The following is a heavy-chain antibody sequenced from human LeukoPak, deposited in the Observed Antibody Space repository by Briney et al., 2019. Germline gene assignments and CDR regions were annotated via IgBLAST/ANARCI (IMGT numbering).Heavy chain of an antibody. CDR1: GYTVTGYY. J-gene: IGHJ5*02. D-gene: IGHD3-9*01. Sequence: GASVKLSSKASGYTVTGYYMHLVRQAPGQGLEWMGRINPNSGGTNYAQKFQGRVTMTRDTSISTAYMELSRLRSDDTAVYYCARYYYDILTGYLPWFDPWGQGTLVTVSS. CDR2: INPNSGGT. V-gene: IGHV1-2*06. CDR3: ARYYYDILTGYLPWFDP.